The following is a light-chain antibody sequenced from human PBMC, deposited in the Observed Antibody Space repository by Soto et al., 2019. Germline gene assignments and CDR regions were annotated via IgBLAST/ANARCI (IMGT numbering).Light chain of an antibody. V-gene: IGLV8-61*01. J-gene: IGLJ2*01. CDR3: ALYVGSGTVV. Sequence: VVSQEPSFSVSPGETVTLTCGLTSASVLTSYYPSWYQQTPGQAPRTLIYSTNIRSSGVPDRFSGSILGNKAALTITGAQADDESDYYCALYVGSGTVVFGGGTQLTVL. CDR1: SASVLTSYY. CDR2: STN.